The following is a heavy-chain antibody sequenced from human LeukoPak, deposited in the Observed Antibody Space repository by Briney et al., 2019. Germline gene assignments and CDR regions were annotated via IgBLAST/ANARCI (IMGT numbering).Heavy chain of an antibody. V-gene: IGHV1-46*01. CDR2: INPSGGST. J-gene: IGHJ4*02. CDR3: ARDQGYDSSGYTFDY. D-gene: IGHD3-22*01. CDR1: GYTFTGYY. Sequence: ASVKVSCKASGYTFTGYYMHWVRQAPGQGLEWMGIINPSGGSTSYAQKFQGRVTMTRDTSTSTVYMELSSLRSEDTAVYYCARDQGYDSSGYTFDYWGQGTLVTVSS.